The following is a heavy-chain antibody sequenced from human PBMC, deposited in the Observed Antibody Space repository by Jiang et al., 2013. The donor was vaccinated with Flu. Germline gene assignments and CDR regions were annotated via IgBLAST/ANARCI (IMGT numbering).Heavy chain of an antibody. D-gene: IGHD4/OR15-4a*01. J-gene: IGHJ1*01. Sequence: GAEVKKPGSSVKVSCKASGGTFSSYAISWVRQAPGQGLEWMGRIIPILGIANYAQKFQGRVTITADKSTSTAYMELSSLRSEDTAVYYCARGVLRGAEYFQHWGQGTLVTVSS. V-gene: IGHV1-69*04. CDR3: ARGVLRGAEYFQH. CDR1: GGTFSSYA. CDR2: IIPILGIA.